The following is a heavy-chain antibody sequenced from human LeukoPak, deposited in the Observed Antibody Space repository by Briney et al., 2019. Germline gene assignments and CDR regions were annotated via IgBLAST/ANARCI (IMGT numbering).Heavy chain of an antibody. J-gene: IGHJ3*02. Sequence: PGGSLRLSCAASGFTFSTYAMTWVRQAPGKGLEWISTITSGGSTYYADSVKGRFTISRDNSKNTLYLQMNSLRAEDTAVYYCAKDWVLRYFDWSLDAFDIWGQGTMVTVSS. CDR2: ITSGGST. CDR3: AKDWVLRYFDWSLDAFDI. CDR1: GFTFSTYA. V-gene: IGHV3-23*01. D-gene: IGHD3-9*01.